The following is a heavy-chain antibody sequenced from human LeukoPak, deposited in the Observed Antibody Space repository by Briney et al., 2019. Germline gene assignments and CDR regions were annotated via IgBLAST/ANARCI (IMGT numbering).Heavy chain of an antibody. J-gene: IGHJ5*02. Sequence: SETLSLTCTVSGVSISSSSYYWGWIRQPPGKGLEWIGSIYYSGSTYYNPSLKSRVTISVDTSKNQFSLKLSSVTAADTAVYYCARLNLEFWWFDPWGQGTLVTVSS. V-gene: IGHV4-39*01. D-gene: IGHD3-3*01. CDR3: ARLNLEFWWFDP. CDR1: GVSISSSSYY. CDR2: IYYSGST.